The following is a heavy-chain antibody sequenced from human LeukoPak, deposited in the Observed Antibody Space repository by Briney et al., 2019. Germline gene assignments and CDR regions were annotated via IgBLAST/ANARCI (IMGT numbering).Heavy chain of an antibody. CDR3: ARERRDYGDRGDYYYMDV. CDR2: IYYSGST. V-gene: IGHV4-59*01. Sequence: SETLSLTCTVYGGSFSSYYWSWIRQPPGKGLEWIGYIYYSGSTNYNPSLKSRVTISVDTSKNQFSLKLSSVTAADTAVYYCARERRDYGDRGDYYYMDVWGKGTTVTVSS. J-gene: IGHJ6*03. CDR1: GGSFSSYY. D-gene: IGHD4-17*01.